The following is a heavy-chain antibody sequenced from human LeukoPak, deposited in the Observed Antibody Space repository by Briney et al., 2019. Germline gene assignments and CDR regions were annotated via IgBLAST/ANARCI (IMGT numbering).Heavy chain of an antibody. Sequence: SETLSLTCTVSGDSITSYYWSWTRQPPGKGLEWIGYIYYSGSTNYNPSLKSRVTISVDTSKNQFSLKLSSVTAADTAVYYCASTLYYYGSGSLHSLDYWGQGTLVTVSS. V-gene: IGHV4-59*01. CDR2: IYYSGST. D-gene: IGHD3-10*01. CDR1: GDSITSYY. J-gene: IGHJ4*02. CDR3: ASTLYYYGSGSLHSLDY.